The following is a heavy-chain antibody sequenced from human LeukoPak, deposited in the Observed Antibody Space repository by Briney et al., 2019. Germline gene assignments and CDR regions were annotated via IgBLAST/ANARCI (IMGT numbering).Heavy chain of an antibody. Sequence: SETLSLTCTVSGGSISSSSGYYWGWIRQPPGKGLEWIGSIYYSGTTHYNPSLQSRVTISLETSKNQFSLKLKSVTAADTAMYYCARDNRLRGSYYNGMDVWGQGTTVTVSS. D-gene: IGHD3-16*01. CDR1: GGSISSSSGYY. CDR2: IYYSGTT. V-gene: IGHV4-39*07. CDR3: ARDNRLRGSYYNGMDV. J-gene: IGHJ6*02.